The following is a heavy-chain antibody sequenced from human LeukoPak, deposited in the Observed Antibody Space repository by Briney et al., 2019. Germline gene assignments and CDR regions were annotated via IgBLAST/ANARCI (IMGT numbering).Heavy chain of an antibody. Sequence: SETLSLTCTVSGGSISSSSYFWGWIRQPPGKGLEWIGSIFYSGSTYYNPSLKSRVTMSVDTSKNQFSLELSSVTAADTAVYYCARHSEYSSGWYGGFDYWGRGTLVTVSS. CDR2: IFYSGST. CDR3: ARHSEYSSGWYGGFDY. J-gene: IGHJ4*02. V-gene: IGHV4-39*01. D-gene: IGHD6-19*01. CDR1: GGSISSSSYF.